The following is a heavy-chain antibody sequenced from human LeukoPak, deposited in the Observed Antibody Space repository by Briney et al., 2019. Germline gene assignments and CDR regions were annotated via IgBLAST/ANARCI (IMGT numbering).Heavy chain of an antibody. V-gene: IGHV3-7*03. D-gene: IGHD2-8*01. CDR3: ARDRYCTNGVCYMGGEGEMDY. J-gene: IGHJ4*02. CDR2: IKQDGSEK. CDR1: GFTFSSYW. Sequence: GGSLRLSCAASGFTFSSYWMSWVRQAPGKGLEWVANIKQDGSEKYYVDSVKGRFTISRDNAKNSLYLQMNSLRAEDTAVYYCARDRYCTNGVCYMGGEGEMDYWGQGTLVTVSS.